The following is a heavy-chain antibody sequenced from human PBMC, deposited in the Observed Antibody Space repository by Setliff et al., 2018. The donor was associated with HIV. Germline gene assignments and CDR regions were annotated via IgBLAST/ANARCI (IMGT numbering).Heavy chain of an antibody. Sequence: ASVKVSCKISGYTLTELSIHWVRQAPGKGLEWMANFDPEDGETFYAQKFRGRLTMTEDTSTDTAYMELSSLTSEDTAVYFCARGTGSYSYFDSWGLGTLVTVSS. V-gene: IGHV1-24*01. D-gene: IGHD1-26*01. CDR1: GYTLTELS. CDR3: ARGTGSYSYFDS. J-gene: IGHJ4*02. CDR2: FDPEDGET.